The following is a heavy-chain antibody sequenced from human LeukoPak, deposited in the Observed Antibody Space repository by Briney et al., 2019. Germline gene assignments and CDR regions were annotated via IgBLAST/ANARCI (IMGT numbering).Heavy chain of an antibody. V-gene: IGHV4-4*07. Sequence: SETLSLTCTVSGGSISSYYWSWIRQPAGKGLEWIGRIYTSGSTNYNPSLKSRVTMSVDTSKNQFSLKLSSVTAADTAVYYCATPYYYDTSGYYRLNNWFDPWGQGTLVTVSS. D-gene: IGHD3-22*01. CDR1: GGSISSYY. CDR3: ATPYYYDTSGYYRLNNWFDP. CDR2: IYTSGST. J-gene: IGHJ5*02.